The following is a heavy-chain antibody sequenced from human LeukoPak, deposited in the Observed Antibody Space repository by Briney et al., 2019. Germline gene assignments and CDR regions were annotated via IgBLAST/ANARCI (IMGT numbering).Heavy chain of an antibody. CDR2: TRNKANSYTT. J-gene: IGHJ4*02. CDR1: GFTFSDHY. Sequence: PGGSLRLSCAASGFTFSDHYMDWVRQAPGKGLEWVGRTRNKANSYTTEYAASVKGRFIISRDESKNSLHLQMNSLKTDDTAVYYCARAHGNPPAFDYWGQGTLVTVSS. D-gene: IGHD1-14*01. V-gene: IGHV3-72*01. CDR3: ARAHGNPPAFDY.